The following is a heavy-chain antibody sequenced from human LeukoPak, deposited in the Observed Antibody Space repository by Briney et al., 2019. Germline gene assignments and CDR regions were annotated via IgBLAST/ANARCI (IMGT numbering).Heavy chain of an antibody. Sequence: GGPLRLSCAASGFTFSSYAMIWVRQAPGKGLEWVSAISGSGGSTYYADSVKGRFTISRDNSKNTLYLQRNSLRAEDTAVYYWAKPPAMVRGVGEFDPWGQGTLVTVSS. J-gene: IGHJ5*02. CDR2: ISGSGGST. D-gene: IGHD3-10*01. V-gene: IGHV3-23*01. CDR1: GFTFSSYA. CDR3: AKPPAMVRGVGEFDP.